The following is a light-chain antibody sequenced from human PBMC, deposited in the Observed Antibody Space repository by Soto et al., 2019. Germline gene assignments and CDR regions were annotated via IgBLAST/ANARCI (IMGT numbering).Light chain of an antibody. V-gene: IGKV3-20*01. CDR2: DTS. J-gene: IGKJ5*01. CDR1: QRPSNSH. CDR3: QQYGTSEII. Sequence: EIVLTQSPCTLSLSPGERATLSCRASQRPSNSHVAWYLLKPGQAPRLLIFDTSSRATGIPDRFSGSVSGTDFTLTISRLEPEDFAVFYCQQYGTSEIIFGQGTRLAI.